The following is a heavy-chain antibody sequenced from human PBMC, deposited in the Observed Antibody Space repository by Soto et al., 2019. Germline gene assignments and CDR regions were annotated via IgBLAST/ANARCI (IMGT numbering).Heavy chain of an antibody. J-gene: IGHJ6*03. Sequence: GGSLRLSCAASGFTFSSYSMNWVRQAPGKGLEWVSSISSSSSYIYYADSVKGRFTISRDNAKNSLYLQMNSLRAEDTAVYYCASSSSANPDIEYYYYYYMDVWGKGTTVTVSS. CDR1: GFTFSSYS. CDR2: ISSSSSYI. D-gene: IGHD6-6*01. CDR3: ASSSSANPDIEYYYYYYMDV. V-gene: IGHV3-21*01.